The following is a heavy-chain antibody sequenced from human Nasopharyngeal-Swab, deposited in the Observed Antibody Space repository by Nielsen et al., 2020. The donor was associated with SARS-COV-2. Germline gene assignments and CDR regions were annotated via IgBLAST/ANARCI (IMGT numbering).Heavy chain of an antibody. D-gene: IGHD3-16*02. Sequence: GGSLRLSFAAPGFTFINAWMSWVRQAPGKGLEWVGRINSKTDGGTTYYAATVKGRSTISRDDSKNTLYLQMNSLKTEDTAVYYCTTEVFMITFGGVIVSDYWGQGTLVTVSS. CDR3: TTEVFMITFGGVIVSDY. V-gene: IGHV3-15*01. CDR1: GFTFINAW. J-gene: IGHJ4*02. CDR2: INSKTDGGTT.